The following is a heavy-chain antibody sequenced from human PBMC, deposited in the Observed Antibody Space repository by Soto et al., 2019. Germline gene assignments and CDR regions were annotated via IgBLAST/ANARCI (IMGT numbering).Heavy chain of an antibody. V-gene: IGHV1-18*01. D-gene: IGHD2-8*02. CDR3: ARDLGLPRGTDYYYGMDV. Sequence: AASVKVSCKASGYTFTSYGISWVRQAPGQGLEWMGWISAYNGNTNYAQKLQGRVTMTTDTSTSTAYMELRSLRSDDTAVYYCARDLGLPRGTDYYYGMDVWGQGTTVTVSS. CDR1: GYTFTSYG. CDR2: ISAYNGNT. J-gene: IGHJ6*02.